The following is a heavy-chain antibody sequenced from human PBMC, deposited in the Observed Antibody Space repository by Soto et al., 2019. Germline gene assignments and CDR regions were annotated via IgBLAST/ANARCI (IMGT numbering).Heavy chain of an antibody. CDR3: AKDRGTTTVTFDAFQQ. D-gene: IGHD4-17*01. CDR2: IIGSGDSA. V-gene: IGHV3-23*01. Sequence: EVQLLESGGGLVQPGGSLRLSCAASGFSFNSYSMSWVRQAPGKGPEWVAGIIGSGDSAYYADSVKGRFTITRDNSKNTLYLQMNSLRAGDTAIYYCAKDRGTTTVTFDAFQQWGQGTLVAVSS. CDR1: GFSFNSYS. J-gene: IGHJ1*01.